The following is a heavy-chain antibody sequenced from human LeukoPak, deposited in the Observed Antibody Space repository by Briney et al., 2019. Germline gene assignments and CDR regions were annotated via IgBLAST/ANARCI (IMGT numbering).Heavy chain of an antibody. Sequence: KPGGSQTLPCAASGFTFSNAWMTWVRQAPGKGLEWVGRIKTKTDGGTTDYAAPVKGRFTISRDDSKTMLYLQMNRLKSEDTAVYYCSTGGSWGHGAPFSVSS. V-gene: IGHV3-15*01. CDR2: IKTKTDGGTT. CDR1: GFTFSNAW. CDR3: STGGS. J-gene: IGHJ4*01.